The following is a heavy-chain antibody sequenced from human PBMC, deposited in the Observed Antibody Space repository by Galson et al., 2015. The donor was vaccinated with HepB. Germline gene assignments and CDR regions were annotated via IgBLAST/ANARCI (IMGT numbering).Heavy chain of an antibody. CDR2: INPSGGST. Sequence: SVKVSCKASGYTFTSYYMHWVRQAPGRGLEWIGIINPSGGSTSYAQKFQGRVTMTRDTSTSTVYMELSSLRSEDTAVYYCARARLWFGELFSYGMDVWGQGTTVTVSS. V-gene: IGHV1-46*01. CDR1: GYTFTSYY. J-gene: IGHJ6*02. D-gene: IGHD3-10*01. CDR3: ARARLWFGELFSYGMDV.